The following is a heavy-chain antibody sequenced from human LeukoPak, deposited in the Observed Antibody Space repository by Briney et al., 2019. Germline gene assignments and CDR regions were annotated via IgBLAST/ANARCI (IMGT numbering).Heavy chain of an antibody. V-gene: IGHV3-23*01. D-gene: IGHD3-3*01. Sequence: GGSLRLSCAASGLTFSSYAMSWVRQAPGKGLEWVSAISGSGGSTYYADSVKGRFTISRDNSKNTLYLQMNSLRAEDTAVYYCAKGGVVIIRHYFDYWGQGTLVTVSS. CDR3: AKGGVVIIRHYFDY. CDR1: GLTFSSYA. J-gene: IGHJ4*02. CDR2: ISGSGGST.